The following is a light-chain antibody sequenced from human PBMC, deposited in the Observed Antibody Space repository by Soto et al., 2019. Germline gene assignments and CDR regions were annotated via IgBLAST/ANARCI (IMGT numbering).Light chain of an antibody. V-gene: IGKV1-5*01. CDR1: QSISSW. Sequence: DIQMTQSPSTLSASVGDRVTITCRASQSISSWLAWYQQKPGKAPKLLIYDASSLESGVPSRFSGSGSGTEFTLTFSSLQPDDFATYYCQQYNSSVGTFGQGTKVEIK. CDR3: QQYNSSVGT. CDR2: DAS. J-gene: IGKJ1*01.